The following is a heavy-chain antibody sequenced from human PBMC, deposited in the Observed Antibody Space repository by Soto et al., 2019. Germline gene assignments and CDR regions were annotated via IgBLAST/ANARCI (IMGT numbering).Heavy chain of an antibody. D-gene: IGHD3-3*01. CDR1: GFTFSSYS. J-gene: IGHJ5*02. V-gene: IGHV3-48*02. CDR2: ISSSSSTI. CDR3: ARERRYYDFWSGCFP. Sequence: EVQLVESGGGLVQPGGSLRLSCAASGFTFSSYSMNWVRQAPGKGLEWVSYISSSSSTIYYADSVKGRFTISRDNAKNSLYLQMHSLGDEDTPVYYCARERRYYDFWSGCFPWGQGTLVTVSS.